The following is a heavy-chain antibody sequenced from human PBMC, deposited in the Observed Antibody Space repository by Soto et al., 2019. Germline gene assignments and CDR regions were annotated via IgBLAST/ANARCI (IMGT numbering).Heavy chain of an antibody. J-gene: IGHJ6*02. V-gene: IGHV1-46*01. D-gene: IGHD5-18*01. CDR1: GYTFTSYY. Sequence: ASVKVSCKASGYTFTSYYMHWVRQAPGQGLEWMGTINPSGGSTSYAQKFQGRVTMTRDTSTSTVYMELSSLRSEDTAVYYCARDQTSDTAMVSYYYYYGMDVWGQGTTVTVSS. CDR2: INPSGGST. CDR3: ARDQTSDTAMVSYYYYYGMDV.